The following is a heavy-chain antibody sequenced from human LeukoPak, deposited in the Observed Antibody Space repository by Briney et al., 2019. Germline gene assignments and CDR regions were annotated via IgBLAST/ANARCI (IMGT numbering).Heavy chain of an antibody. V-gene: IGHV4-30-4*01. CDR2: IYYSGST. D-gene: IGHD3-10*01. J-gene: IGHJ5*02. CDR3: ARVFLRIIMVRGVIIKPDWFDP. Sequence: PSETLSLTCTVSGGSISSGDYYWSWIRQPPGKGLEWTGYIYYSGSTYYNPSLKSRIIISVDTSKNQFSLKLSSVTAADTAVYYCARVFLRIIMVRGVIIKPDWFDPWGQGTLVTVSS. CDR1: GGSISSGDYY.